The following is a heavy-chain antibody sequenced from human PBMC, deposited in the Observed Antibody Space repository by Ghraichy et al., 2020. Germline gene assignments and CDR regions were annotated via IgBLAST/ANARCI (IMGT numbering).Heavy chain of an antibody. CDR3: ARDYDFWSGPNYYYYGMDV. CDR2: INAGNGNT. V-gene: IGHV1-3*01. Sequence: ASVKVSCKASGYTFTSYAMHWVRQAPGQRLEWMGWINAGNGNTKYSQKFQGRVTITRDTSASTAYMELSSLRSEDTAVYYCARDYDFWSGPNYYYYGMDVWGQGTTVTVSS. J-gene: IGHJ6*02. CDR1: GYTFTSYA. D-gene: IGHD3-3*01.